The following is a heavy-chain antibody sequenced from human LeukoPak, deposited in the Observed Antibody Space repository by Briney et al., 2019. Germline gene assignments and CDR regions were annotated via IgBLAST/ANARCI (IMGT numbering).Heavy chain of an antibody. J-gene: IGHJ3*02. D-gene: IGHD6-19*01. V-gene: IGHV7-4-1*02. CDR2: INTNTGNP. Sequence: ASVKVSCKASGYTFTSYAMNWVRQAPGQGLEWMGWINTNTGNPTYAQGFTGRFVFSLDTSVSTAYLQISSLKAEDTAVYYCARDGEDSSGWHHDAFDIWGQGTMVTVSS. CDR1: GYTFTSYA. CDR3: ARDGEDSSGWHHDAFDI.